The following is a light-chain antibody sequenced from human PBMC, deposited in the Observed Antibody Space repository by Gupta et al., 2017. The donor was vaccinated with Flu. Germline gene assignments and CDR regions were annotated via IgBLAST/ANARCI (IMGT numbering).Light chain of an antibody. J-gene: IGLJ3*02. CDR1: GSDVGDYNY. V-gene: IGLV2-11*01. CDR3: CSYAGNSFNWV. CDR2: DVS. Sequence: SALPQPRSVSRSPGQSDPISCTGTGSDVGDYNYVSWYQPHPGKAPKLMLSDVSKRPSGVPDRFSGSKSGNTASLTISGLQAEDEADYYCCSYAGNSFNWVFGGGTKLTVL.